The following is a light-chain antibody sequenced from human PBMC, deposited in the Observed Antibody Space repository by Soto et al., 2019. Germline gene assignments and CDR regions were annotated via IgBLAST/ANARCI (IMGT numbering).Light chain of an antibody. V-gene: IGKV1-39*01. CDR3: QHTYSAPPL. J-gene: IGKJ1*01. Sequence: DIQMTQSPSSLSASIGDRVTLTCRASQRIGTNLNWYQQRPGKAPKLLIYAVSDLQSGVSSRFSGSGSETDFPISIHSLQREDFANYYCQHTYSAPPLFCQETKVEIK. CDR1: QRIGTN. CDR2: AVS.